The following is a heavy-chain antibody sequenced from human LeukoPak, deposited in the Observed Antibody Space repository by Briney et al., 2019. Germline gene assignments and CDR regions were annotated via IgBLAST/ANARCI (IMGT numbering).Heavy chain of an antibody. J-gene: IGHJ4*02. CDR1: GGTFSSYA. CDR2: IIPIFGTA. Sequence: SSVKVSCKASGGTFSSYAISWVRQAPGQGLEWMGGIIPIFGTANYAQKFQGRVTVTRDTSTTTVHMELRGLRSEDTAVYYCARDQEGFDYWGQGTVVTVSS. V-gene: IGHV1-69*05. CDR3: ARDQEGFDY.